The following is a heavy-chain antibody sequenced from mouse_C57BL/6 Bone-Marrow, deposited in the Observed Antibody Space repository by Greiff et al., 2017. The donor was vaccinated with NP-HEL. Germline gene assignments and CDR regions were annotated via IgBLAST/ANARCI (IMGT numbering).Heavy chain of an antibody. V-gene: IGHV1-76*01. J-gene: IGHJ2*01. Sequence: QVQLKESGAELVRPGASVKLSCKASGYTFTDYYINWVKQRPGQGLEWIARIYPGSGNTYYNEKFKGKATLTAEKSSSTAYMQLSSLTSEDSAVYFCARSYYGPGDYWGQGTTLTVSS. CDR3: ARSYYGPGDY. CDR2: IYPGSGNT. D-gene: IGHD1-1*02. CDR1: GYTFTDYY.